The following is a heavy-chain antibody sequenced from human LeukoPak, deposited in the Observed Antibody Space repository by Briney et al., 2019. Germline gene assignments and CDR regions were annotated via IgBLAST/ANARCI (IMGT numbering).Heavy chain of an antibody. V-gene: IGHV3-7*01. J-gene: IGHJ4*02. CDR3: AKDICSGGSCYLDY. CDR2: IKQDGSEK. Sequence: GGSLRLSCAASGFTFSSYWMSWVRQAPGKGLEWVANIKQDGSEKYYVDSVKGRFTISRDNAKNSLYLQMNSLRAEDTAVYYCAKDICSGGSCYLDYWGQGTLVTVSS. D-gene: IGHD2-15*01. CDR1: GFTFSSYW.